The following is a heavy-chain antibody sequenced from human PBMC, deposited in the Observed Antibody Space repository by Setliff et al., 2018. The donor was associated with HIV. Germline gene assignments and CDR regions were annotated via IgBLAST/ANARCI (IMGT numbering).Heavy chain of an antibody. CDR1: GGSLSGYY. CDR3: AREGTYSGTYWVRRVASFDI. D-gene: IGHD1-26*01. V-gene: IGHV4-34*01. CDR2: VSHTGST. J-gene: IGHJ3*02. Sequence: SETLSLTCAVYGGSLSGYYWRWIRQPPGKGLEWIGDVSHTGSTNYNPSLKSRITTAADTPKNQFSLKLSSVTAADTAVYYCAREGTYSGTYWVRRVASFDIWGQGTMVTVSS.